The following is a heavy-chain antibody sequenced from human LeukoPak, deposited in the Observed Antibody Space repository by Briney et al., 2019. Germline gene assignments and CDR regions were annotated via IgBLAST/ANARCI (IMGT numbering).Heavy chain of an antibody. D-gene: IGHD3-10*01. Sequence: GGSLRLSCAASGFSFSSHWLCWVRQAPGKGLEWVANIHPDGSEKYYVDSVKGRFTISRDNAKNSVYLQMNSLRAEDTAVYYCARYYYASGRDYWGQGTLVTVSS. J-gene: IGHJ4*02. CDR3: ARYYYASGRDY. CDR1: GFSFSSHW. CDR2: IHPDGSEK. V-gene: IGHV3-7*01.